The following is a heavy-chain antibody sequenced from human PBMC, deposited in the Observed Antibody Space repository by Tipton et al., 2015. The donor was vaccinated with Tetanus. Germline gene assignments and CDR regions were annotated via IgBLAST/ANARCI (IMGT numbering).Heavy chain of an antibody. CDR3: ARVDDY. J-gene: IGHJ4*02. CDR2: INHSGST. CDR1: GGSFSGYH. V-gene: IGHV4-34*01. Sequence: TLSLTCAVYGGSFSGYHWSWIRQPPGKGLEWIGEINHSGSTNYNPSLKSRVTISIDTPKNQFSLKLSSVTAADAAVYYCARVDDYWGRGTLVTVSS.